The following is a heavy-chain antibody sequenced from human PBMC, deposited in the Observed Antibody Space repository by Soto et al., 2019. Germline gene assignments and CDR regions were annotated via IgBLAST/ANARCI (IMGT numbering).Heavy chain of an antibody. CDR1: EFTFRSYA. V-gene: IGHV3-30-3*01. D-gene: IGHD2-21*02. J-gene: IGHJ3*01. Sequence: QVQLVESGGGVVQPGRSLRLSCAASEFTFRSYAMHWVRQAAGKGLEWVAVISYDGSNEYYADSVKGRFTIFRDNSKNRRDRKMGSLRDEDTAVYYCARPLPYCGGDCYVAFGLWGRGTMVTVSS. CDR2: ISYDGSNE. CDR3: ARPLPYCGGDCYVAFGL.